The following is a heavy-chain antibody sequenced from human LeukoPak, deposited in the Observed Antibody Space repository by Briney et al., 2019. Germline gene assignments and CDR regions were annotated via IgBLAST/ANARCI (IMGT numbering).Heavy chain of an antibody. V-gene: IGHV3-7*03. D-gene: IGHD3-9*01. Sequence: GGSLRLSCAASGFTFNNYWMIWVRQAPGKGLEWVASTNTDGSQKNYEDSVKRRFTISRDNSENSLYLPMNRLRAEDTAVYYCAKDLGRYDIFYTWFDPWGQGTLVTVSS. CDR1: GFTFNNYW. J-gene: IGHJ5*02. CDR3: AKDLGRYDIFYTWFDP. CDR2: TNTDGSQK.